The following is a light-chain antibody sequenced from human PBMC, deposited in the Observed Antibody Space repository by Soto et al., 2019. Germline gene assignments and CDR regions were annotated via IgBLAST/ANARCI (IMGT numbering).Light chain of an antibody. CDR2: DAS. V-gene: IGKV3-11*01. CDR3: QQRSNWPT. Sequence: EIVLTQSPATLSLSPGERATLSCRASQSVSSSYLAWYQQKPSQAPRLLIYDASNRATGIPARFSGSGSGTDFTLTISSLEPEDFAVYYCQQRSNWPTFGQGTRLEI. J-gene: IGKJ5*01. CDR1: QSVSSSY.